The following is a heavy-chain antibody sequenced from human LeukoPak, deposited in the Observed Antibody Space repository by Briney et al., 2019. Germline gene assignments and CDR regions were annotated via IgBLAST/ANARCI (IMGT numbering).Heavy chain of an antibody. J-gene: IGHJ4*02. CDR3: ASPSPGGGAAGLFDY. CDR2: LYSGGTT. CDR1: GFTFSSYA. V-gene: IGHV3-53*05. D-gene: IGHD6-13*01. Sequence: PGGSLKLSCSASGFTFSSYAMHWVRQAPGKGREWVSVLYSGGTTFYTDSVRGRFTISRDNSRNTLYLQMNSLRADDTAVYYCASPSPGGGAAGLFDYWGQGTLVTVSS.